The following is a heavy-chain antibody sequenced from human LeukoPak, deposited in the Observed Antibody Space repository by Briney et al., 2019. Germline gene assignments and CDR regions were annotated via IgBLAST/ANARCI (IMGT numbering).Heavy chain of an antibody. D-gene: IGHD3-22*01. Sequence: PSQTLSLTCTVSGGSISSGGYYWSWIRQHPGKGLEWIGYIYYSGSTYYNPSLKSRVTISVDTSKDQFSLKLSSVTAADTAVYYCARVGGRYYDSSGYYYVGYWGQGTLVTVSS. CDR1: GGSISSGGYY. V-gene: IGHV4-31*03. CDR3: ARVGGRYYDSSGYYYVGY. CDR2: IYYSGST. J-gene: IGHJ4*02.